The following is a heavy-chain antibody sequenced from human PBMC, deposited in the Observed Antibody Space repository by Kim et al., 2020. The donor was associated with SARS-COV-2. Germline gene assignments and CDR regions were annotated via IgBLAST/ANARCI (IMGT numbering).Heavy chain of an antibody. J-gene: IGHJ3*02. CDR1: GGSFSGYY. CDR2: INHSGST. D-gene: IGHD1-1*01. CDR3: ASDLAAQVRRTGAFDI. V-gene: IGHV4-34*01. Sequence: SETLSLTCAVYGGSFSGYYWSWIRQPPGKGLEWIGEINHSGSTNYNPSLKSRVTISVDTSKNQFSLKLSSVTAADTAVYYCASDLAAQVRRTGAFDIWGQGTMVTVSS.